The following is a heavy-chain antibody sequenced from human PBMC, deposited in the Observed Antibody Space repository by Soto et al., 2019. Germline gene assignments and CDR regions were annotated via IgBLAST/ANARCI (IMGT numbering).Heavy chain of an antibody. D-gene: IGHD3-22*01. CDR2: ISYNEST. Sequence: SETLXLTCIVCGGSISTDYWSWIRQPPGKGMEWIGFISYNESTNYNPFLRSRVTMSLDTSKNQFSLKLSSVTVADTAVYYCERDSHYFDSSGYYPEFXYWGQGTLVXVSS. V-gene: IGHV4-59*13. J-gene: IGHJ4*02. CDR3: ERDSHYFDSSGYYPEFXY. CDR1: GGSISTDY.